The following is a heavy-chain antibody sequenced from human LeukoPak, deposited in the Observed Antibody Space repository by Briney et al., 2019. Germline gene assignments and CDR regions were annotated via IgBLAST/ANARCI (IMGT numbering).Heavy chain of an antibody. CDR2: IYTSGST. Sequence: SETLSLTCAVSGGSISSYYWSWIRQPAGKGLEWIGRIYTSGSTNYNPSLKSRVTMSVDTSKNQFSLKLSSVTAADTAVYYCARDLTTVTTNWFDPWGQGTLVTVSS. J-gene: IGHJ5*02. D-gene: IGHD4-17*01. CDR3: ARDLTTVTTNWFDP. CDR1: GGSISSYY. V-gene: IGHV4-4*07.